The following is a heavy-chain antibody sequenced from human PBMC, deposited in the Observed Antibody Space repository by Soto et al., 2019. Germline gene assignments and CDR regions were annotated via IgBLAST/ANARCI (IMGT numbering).Heavy chain of an antibody. CDR2: ISYDGSNK. Sequence: GGSLRLSCAASGFTFSSYAMHWVRQAPGKGLEWVAVISYDGSNKYYADSVKGRFTISRDNSKNTLYLQMNSLRAEDTAVYYCARVLYSSSWYPPFDYWGQGTLVTVSS. D-gene: IGHD6-13*01. J-gene: IGHJ4*02. V-gene: IGHV3-30-3*01. CDR3: ARVLYSSSWYPPFDY. CDR1: GFTFSSYA.